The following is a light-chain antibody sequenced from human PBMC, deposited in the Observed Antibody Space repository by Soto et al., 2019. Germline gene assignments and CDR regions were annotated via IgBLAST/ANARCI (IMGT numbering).Light chain of an antibody. CDR3: QHCNNCYA. J-gene: IGKJ5*01. CDR2: GAS. CDR1: QSVGSS. V-gene: IGKV3-15*01. Sequence: EIVMTQSPATLSVSPGERATLSCRASQSVGSSLAWYQQKPGQAPRLLIYGASTRATGIPARFSGSGSGTVFTLTISSLQSEDFAVYYCQHCNNCYAFGQGTRLEIK.